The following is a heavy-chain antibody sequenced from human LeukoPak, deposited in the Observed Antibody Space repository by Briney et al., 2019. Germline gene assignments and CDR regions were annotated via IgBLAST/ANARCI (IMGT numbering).Heavy chain of an antibody. CDR3: ARDLTGDLIIFDY. CDR1: GGSISSGDYY. CDR2: IYYSGST. V-gene: IGHV4-30-4*08. D-gene: IGHD7-27*01. Sequence: SQTLSLTCTVSGGSISSGDYYWSWIRQPPGKGLEWIGYIYYSGSTYYNPSLKSRVTISVDTSKNQFSLKLSSVTAADTAVYYCARDLTGDLIIFDYWGQEPWSPSPQ. J-gene: IGHJ4*01.